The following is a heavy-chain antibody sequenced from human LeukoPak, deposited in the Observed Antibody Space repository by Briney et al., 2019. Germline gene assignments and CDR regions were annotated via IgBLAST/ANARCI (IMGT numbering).Heavy chain of an antibody. CDR1: IYSISNGYY. J-gene: IGHJ5*02. Sequence: PSETLSLTCTVSIYSISNGYYWAWIQQPPGKGLEWIGSIYYSGSTYYNPSLKSRVTISLDTSKNQFSLKLTSVTAADTAVYYCARVGGPTGTRVYNWFDPWGQGTLVTVSS. V-gene: IGHV4-38-2*02. CDR3: ARVGGPTGTRVYNWFDP. D-gene: IGHD1-1*01. CDR2: IYYSGST.